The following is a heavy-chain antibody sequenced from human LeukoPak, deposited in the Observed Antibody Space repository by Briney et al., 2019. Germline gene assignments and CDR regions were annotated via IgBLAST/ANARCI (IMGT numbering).Heavy chain of an antibody. Sequence: SETLSLTCTVSGGSISSSSYYWGWIRQPPGKGLEWIGSIYYSGSTYHNPSLKSRVTISVDTSKNQFSLKLSSVTAADTAVYYCARTMVSGHLYFDYWGQGTLVTVSS. V-gene: IGHV4-39*01. CDR1: GGSISSSSYY. J-gene: IGHJ4*02. CDR2: IYYSGST. CDR3: ARTMVSGHLYFDY. D-gene: IGHD4/OR15-4a*01.